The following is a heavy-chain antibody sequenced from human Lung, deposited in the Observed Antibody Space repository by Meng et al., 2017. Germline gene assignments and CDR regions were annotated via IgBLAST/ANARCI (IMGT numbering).Heavy chain of an antibody. J-gene: IGHJ4*02. Sequence: QVQLQQRGAGLLKTLETLSLTCVVSGGSFSDYYWSWIRQPPGKGLEWIGEINHSGSTNYNPSLESRATISVDTSQNNLSLKLSSVTAADSAVYYCARGPTTMAHDFDYWGQGTLVTVSS. V-gene: IGHV4-34*01. D-gene: IGHD4-11*01. CDR2: INHSGST. CDR1: GGSFSDYY. CDR3: ARGPTTMAHDFDY.